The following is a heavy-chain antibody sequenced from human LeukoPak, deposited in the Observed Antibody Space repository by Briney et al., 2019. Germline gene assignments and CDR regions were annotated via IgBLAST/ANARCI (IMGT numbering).Heavy chain of an antibody. CDR1: GFSFNDHA. J-gene: IGHJ3*02. D-gene: IGHD3-22*01. CDR2: INWNSDNI. CDR3: ARASYYYDTTGLGAVDI. V-gene: IGHV3-9*01. Sequence: GRSLRLSCAASGFSFNDHAMYWVRQAPGKGLEWVSGINWNSDNIGYADSVKGRFTISRDDAKNSLFLQMNSLRTEDTALYYCARASYYYDTTGLGAVDIWGQGTMVTVSS.